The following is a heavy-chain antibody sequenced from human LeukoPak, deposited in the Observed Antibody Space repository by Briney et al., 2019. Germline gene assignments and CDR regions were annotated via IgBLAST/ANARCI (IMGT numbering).Heavy chain of an antibody. Sequence: ASVKVSCKASGYTFTSYGISWVRQAPGQGLEWMGWISAYNGNTNYAQKFQGRVTMTRNTSISTAYMELSSLRSEDTAVYYCARGIQGYSSSRLGYWGQGTLVTVSS. CDR2: ISAYNGNT. CDR1: GYTFTSYG. CDR3: ARGIQGYSSSRLGY. V-gene: IGHV1-18*01. J-gene: IGHJ4*02. D-gene: IGHD6-13*01.